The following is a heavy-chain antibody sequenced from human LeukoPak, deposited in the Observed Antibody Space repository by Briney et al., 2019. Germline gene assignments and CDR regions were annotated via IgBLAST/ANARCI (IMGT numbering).Heavy chain of an antibody. J-gene: IGHJ4*02. V-gene: IGHV4-4*01. CDR2: ICLDGRI. D-gene: IGHD2-15*01. CDR1: GFIFSSNG. Sequence: GSLRLSCAASGFIFSSNGMSWVRQPPGKGLEWIGEICLDGRIHYTPSLKSRISISIDRSKDQFSLNLISVAAADTAIYFCASQGGLRNDFWGQGTLVTVSS. CDR3: ASQGGLRNDF.